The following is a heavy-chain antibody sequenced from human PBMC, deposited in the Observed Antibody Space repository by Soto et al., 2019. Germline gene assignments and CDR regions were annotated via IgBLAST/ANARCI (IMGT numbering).Heavy chain of an antibody. D-gene: IGHD2-15*01. CDR1: GSSISSGSYY. J-gene: IGHJ4*02. CDR2: IYHSGST. CDR3: ARDYMAVVG. V-gene: IGHV4-31*03. Sequence: TLCLTCTVSGSSISSGSYYWSWIRQHPGKGLEWIGYIYHSGSTYYNPSLKSRATISLDTSKNQFSLKLSSVTAADTAVYYCARDYMAVVGWGQGTLVTVSS.